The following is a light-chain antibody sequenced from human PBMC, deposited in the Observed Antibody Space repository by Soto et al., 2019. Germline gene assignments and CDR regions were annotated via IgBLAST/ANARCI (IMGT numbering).Light chain of an antibody. CDR1: QSVANNY. J-gene: IGKJ1*01. V-gene: IGKV3-20*01. CDR3: QRYDFSPT. CDR2: GAS. Sequence: EIVLTQSPGTLSLSPGERATLSCRASQSVANNYLAWYQQRPGQTPRLLIWGASNRAGGVPDRFSGSGSGTHFSFTISRLEPDDFAVYYCQRYDFSPTFGQGTKVEIK.